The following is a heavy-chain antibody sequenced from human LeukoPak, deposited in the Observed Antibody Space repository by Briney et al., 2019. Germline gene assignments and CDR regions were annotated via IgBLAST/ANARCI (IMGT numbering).Heavy chain of an antibody. J-gene: IGHJ4*02. Sequence: GESLKISCKGSGYSFTSYWIGWVRQMPGKGLEWMGIIYPGDSDTRYSPSFQGQVTISADKSISTAYLQWSSLKASDTAMYYCARHSYYGSGSYYSMGIDYWGQGTLVTVSS. V-gene: IGHV5-51*01. CDR1: GYSFTSYW. CDR2: IYPGDSDT. CDR3: ARHSYYGSGSYYSMGIDY. D-gene: IGHD3-10*01.